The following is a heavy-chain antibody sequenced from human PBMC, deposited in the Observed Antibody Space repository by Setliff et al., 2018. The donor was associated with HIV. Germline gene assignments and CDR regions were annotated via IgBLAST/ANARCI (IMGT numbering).Heavy chain of an antibody. CDR2: IIPIFGTA. V-gene: IGHV1-69*05. CDR1: GGTFSSYA. Sequence: ASVKVSCKASGGTFSSYAISWVRQAPGQGLEWMGGIIPIFGTANYAQKFQGRVTITTDESTSTAYMELSSLRSEDTAVYYCARESLNLGELSSNPDASDIWGQGTMVTVSS. J-gene: IGHJ3*02. CDR3: ARESLNLGELSSNPDASDI. D-gene: IGHD3-16*02.